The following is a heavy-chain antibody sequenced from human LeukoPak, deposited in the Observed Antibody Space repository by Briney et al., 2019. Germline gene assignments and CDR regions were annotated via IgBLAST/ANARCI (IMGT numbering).Heavy chain of an antibody. CDR1: GGSISSYY. CDR2: IYYSGST. V-gene: IGHV4-59*01. CDR3: ARTPVAATSWYFDL. D-gene: IGHD6-19*01. J-gene: IGHJ2*01. Sequence: PSETLSLTCTVSGGSISSYYGSWIRQPPGKGLEWIGYIYYSGSTNYNPSLKSRVTISVDTSKNQFSLKLSSVTAADTAVYYCARTPVAATSWYFDLWGRGTLVTVSS.